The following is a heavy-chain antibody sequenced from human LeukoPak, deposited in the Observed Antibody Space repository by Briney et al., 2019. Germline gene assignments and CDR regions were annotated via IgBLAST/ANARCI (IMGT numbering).Heavy chain of an antibody. J-gene: IGHJ4*02. D-gene: IGHD6-13*01. Sequence: GGSLRLSCAASGSTFSSHGMHWVRQAPGKGLEWVAVISYDGSNKYYADSVKGRFTISRDNSKNTLYLQMNSLRAEDTAVYYCARDKYSISWYHPGALDYWGQGTLVTVSS. V-gene: IGHV3-30*03. CDR2: ISYDGSNK. CDR3: ARDKYSISWYHPGALDY. CDR1: GSTFSSHG.